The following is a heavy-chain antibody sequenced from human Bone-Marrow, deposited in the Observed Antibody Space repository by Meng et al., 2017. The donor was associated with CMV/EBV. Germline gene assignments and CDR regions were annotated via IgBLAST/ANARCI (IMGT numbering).Heavy chain of an antibody. J-gene: IGHJ4*02. CDR2: IYSGGST. D-gene: IGHD1-7*01. Sequence: GESLKISCAASGFTVSSNYMSWVRQAPGKGLEWVSVIYSGGSTYYADSVKGRFTISRDNSKNTLYLQMNSLRAEDTAVYYCAKDLLGITGTTVPFDYWGQGTLVTVSS. V-gene: IGHV3-53*01. CDR3: AKDLLGITGTTVPFDY. CDR1: GFTVSSNY.